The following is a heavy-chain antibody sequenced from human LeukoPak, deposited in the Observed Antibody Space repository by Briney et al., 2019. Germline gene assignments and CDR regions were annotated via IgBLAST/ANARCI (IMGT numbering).Heavy chain of an antibody. J-gene: IGHJ4*02. D-gene: IGHD6-19*01. CDR2: IYTSGST. CDR3: ARGAGYSSGWYLVY. CDR1: GGSISSGDYY. Sequence: SETLSLTCTVSGGSISSGDYYWSWIRQPAGKGLEWIGRIYTSGSTNYNPSLKSRVTMSVDTSKNQFSLKLSSVTAADTAVYYCARGAGYSSGWYLVYWGQGTLVTVSS. V-gene: IGHV4-61*02.